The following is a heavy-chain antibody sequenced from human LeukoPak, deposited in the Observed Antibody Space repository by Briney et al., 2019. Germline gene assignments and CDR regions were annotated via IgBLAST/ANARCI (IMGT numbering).Heavy chain of an antibody. CDR1: GGSISSYY. CDR3: ARDRTYYDFWSGSPGNYYYGMDV. CDR2: IYYSGST. D-gene: IGHD3-3*01. V-gene: IGHV4-59*01. Sequence: SETLSLICTVSGGSISSYYWSWIRQPPGKGLEWIGYIYYSGSTNYNPSLKSRVTISVDTSKNQFSLKLSSVTAADTAVYYCARDRTYYDFWSGSPGNYYYGMDVWGQGTTVTVSS. J-gene: IGHJ6*02.